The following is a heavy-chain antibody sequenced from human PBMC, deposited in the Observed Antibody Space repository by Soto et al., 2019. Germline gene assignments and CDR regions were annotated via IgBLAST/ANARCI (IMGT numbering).Heavy chain of an antibody. Sequence: SETLSLTCTVSGGSISSSDYYWAWVRQPPGKGLEWIGSIYYSGATYYNPSLKSRVTIPVDRSRDQFSLELRSVTAADTAVYYCERLAKAVAAHRWFDPWGEGILVTVS. CDR2: IYYSGAT. V-gene: IGHV4-39*01. D-gene: IGHD2-15*01. J-gene: IGHJ5*02. CDR3: ERLAKAVAAHRWFDP. CDR1: GGSISSSDYY.